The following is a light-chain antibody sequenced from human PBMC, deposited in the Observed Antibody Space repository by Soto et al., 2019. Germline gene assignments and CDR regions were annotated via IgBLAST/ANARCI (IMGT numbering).Light chain of an antibody. V-gene: IGLV1-40*01. CDR2: GNS. J-gene: IGLJ3*02. CDR1: SSYIGAGYD. Sequence: SVLTQPPSVSGAPGQRVTISCTGSSSYIGAGYDVHWYQQLPGTAPKLLIYGNSNRPSGVPDRFSGSKSGTSASLAITGLQAEDEADYYCQSYDSSLSGSVFGGGTKLTVL. CDR3: QSYDSSLSGSV.